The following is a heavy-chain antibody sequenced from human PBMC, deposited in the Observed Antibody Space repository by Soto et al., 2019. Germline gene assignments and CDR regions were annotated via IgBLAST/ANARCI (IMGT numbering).Heavy chain of an antibody. CDR1: GVSMNTGGYS. CDR2: IYQSGST. D-gene: IGHD4-4*01. J-gene: IGHJ4*02. V-gene: IGHV4-30-2*01. CDR3: ARADYNDYFDS. Sequence: LSLTCAVSGVSMNTGGYSWNWIRQPPGKGLEWMGHIYQSGSTYYNPSLKSRVTISLDMSKNQFSLELTSMTPADTAVYYCARADYNDYFDSWGPGTPVTVSS.